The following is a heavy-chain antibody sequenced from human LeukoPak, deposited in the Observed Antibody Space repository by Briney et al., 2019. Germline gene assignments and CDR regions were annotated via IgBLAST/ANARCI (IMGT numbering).Heavy chain of an antibody. Sequence: SQTLSLTCAISGDSVSSNRASWTWIRQSPSRGLEWLGRIYYRSKWYNDYAVSVKSRMTINPDTSKNQFSLQLNSVTPEDTAVYYCAREEANYFVYWGRGTLVTVSS. CDR1: GDSVSSNRAS. D-gene: IGHD1-26*01. CDR2: IYYRSKWYN. CDR3: AREEANYFVY. V-gene: IGHV6-1*01. J-gene: IGHJ4*02.